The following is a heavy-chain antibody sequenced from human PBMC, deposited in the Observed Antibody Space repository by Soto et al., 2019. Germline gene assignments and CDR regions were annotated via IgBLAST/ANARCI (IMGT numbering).Heavy chain of an antibody. Sequence: PSETLSLTCTVSGGSISSGGYYWSWIRQHPGKGLEWIGYIYYRGSTYYNPSLKSRVTISLDTSKNQFSLKLSSVTAADSAVYFCARLEGLATISYYFDFWGPGALVTVSS. J-gene: IGHJ4*02. D-gene: IGHD3-9*01. CDR2: IYYRGST. V-gene: IGHV4-31*03. CDR1: GGSISSGGYY. CDR3: ARLEGLATISYYFDF.